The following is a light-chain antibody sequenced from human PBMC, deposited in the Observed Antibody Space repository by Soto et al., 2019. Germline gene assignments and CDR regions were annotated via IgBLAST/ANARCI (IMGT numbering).Light chain of an antibody. J-gene: IGLJ3*02. CDR3: QSYDSSLSGWV. V-gene: IGLV1-40*01. CDR2: GNS. CDR1: SSNIGAGYD. Sequence: QSVLTQPPSVSGAPGQRVTISCTGSSSNIGAGYDVHWYQQLPGTAPKLLIYGNSNRPSGVPDRFSGSKSGTSASLAITGHQAEDEADYYCQSYDSSLSGWVFGGGTQLTV.